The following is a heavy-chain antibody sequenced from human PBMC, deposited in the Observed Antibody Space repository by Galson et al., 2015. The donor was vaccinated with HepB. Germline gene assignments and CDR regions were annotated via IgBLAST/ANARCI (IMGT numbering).Heavy chain of an antibody. CDR3: TTDRGVLLWFGEFDAFDI. J-gene: IGHJ3*02. V-gene: IGHV3-15*01. Sequence: SLRLSCAASGFTFSNAWMSWVRQAPGKGLEWVGRIKSKTDGGTTDYAAPVKGRFTISRDDSKNTLYLQMNSLKTEDTAVYYCTTDRGVLLWFGEFDAFDIWGQGTMVTVSS. CDR1: GFTFSNAW. CDR2: IKSKTDGGTT. D-gene: IGHD3-10*01.